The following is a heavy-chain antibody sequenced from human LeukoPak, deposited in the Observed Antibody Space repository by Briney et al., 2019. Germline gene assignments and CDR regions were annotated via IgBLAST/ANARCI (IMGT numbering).Heavy chain of an antibody. V-gene: IGHV4-30-4*08. J-gene: IGHJ6*03. D-gene: IGHD2-2*01. CDR1: GGSISSGDYY. CDR3: AREVVVVPAAISNYYYYMDV. Sequence: PSQTLSLTCTVSGGSISSGDYYWSWIRQPPGKGLEWIGYIYYSVSTYYNPSLKSRVTISVDTSKNQFSLKLSSVTAADTAVYYCAREVVVVPAAISNYYYYMDVWGKGTTVTVSS. CDR2: IYYSVST.